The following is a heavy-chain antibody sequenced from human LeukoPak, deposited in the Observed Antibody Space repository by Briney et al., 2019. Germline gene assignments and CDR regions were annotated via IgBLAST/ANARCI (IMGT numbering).Heavy chain of an antibody. D-gene: IGHD2-15*01. CDR2: IIPIFGTA. J-gene: IGHJ4*02. Sequence: GASVKVSCKASGGTFSSYAISWVRQAPGQGLEWMGGIIPIFGTANYAQKFQGRVTITADESTSTAYMELSSLRSEDTAVYYCARSWVGAATRTDYWGQGTLVPSPQ. V-gene: IGHV1-69*13. CDR3: ARSWVGAATRTDY. CDR1: GGTFSSYA.